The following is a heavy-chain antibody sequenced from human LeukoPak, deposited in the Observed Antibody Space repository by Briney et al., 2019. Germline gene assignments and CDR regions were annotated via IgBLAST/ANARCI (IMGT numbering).Heavy chain of an antibody. CDR3: ARGRKQWLVQYYFDY. V-gene: IGHV4-30-2*01. CDR1: GGSISSGGYY. J-gene: IGHJ4*02. D-gene: IGHD6-19*01. CDR2: IYHSGST. Sequence: SETLSLTCTVSGGSISSGGYYWSWIRQPPGKGLEWIGYIYHSGSTYYSPSLKSRVTISVDRSKNQFSLKLTSVTAADTAVYYCARGRKQWLVQYYFDYWGQGTLVTVSS.